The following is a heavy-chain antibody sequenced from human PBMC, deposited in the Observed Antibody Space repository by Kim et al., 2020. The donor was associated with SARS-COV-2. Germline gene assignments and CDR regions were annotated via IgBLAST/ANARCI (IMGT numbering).Heavy chain of an antibody. CDR3: ARLVTMVRGVLYGMDV. Sequence: ASVKVSCKASGYTFTSYYMHWVRQAPGQGLEWMGIINPSGGSTSYAQKFQGRVTMTRDTSTSTVYMELSSLRSEDTAVYYCARLVTMVRGVLYGMDVWGQGTTVTVSS. CDR2: INPSGGST. V-gene: IGHV1-46*01. CDR1: GYTFTSYY. D-gene: IGHD3-10*01. J-gene: IGHJ6*02.